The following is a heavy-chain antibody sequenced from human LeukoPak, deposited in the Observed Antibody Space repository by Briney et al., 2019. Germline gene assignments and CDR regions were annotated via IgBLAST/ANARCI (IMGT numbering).Heavy chain of an antibody. CDR2: IYPGDSDT. D-gene: IGHD4-17*01. J-gene: IGHJ4*02. CDR1: GSSFSSSW. V-gene: IGHV5-51*01. CDR3: ARQYGRPFDY. Sequence: GASLKISCKGSGSSFSSSWIGWVRQMPGKGLEGMGIIYPGDSDTRYSPSFQGQVTISADKSINTAYLQWSSLKATDTGIYYCARQYGRPFDYWGQGTLVTVSS.